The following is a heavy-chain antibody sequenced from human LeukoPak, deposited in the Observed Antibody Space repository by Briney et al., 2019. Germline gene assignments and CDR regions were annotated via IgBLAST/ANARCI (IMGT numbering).Heavy chain of an antibody. V-gene: IGHV3-23*01. CDR3: AKDTRRAAAADDYYYGMDV. CDR2: ISGSGGST. Sequence: GGSLRLSCAASGFTFSSYAMSWVRQAPGKGLEWVSAISGSGGSTYYADSVKGRFTISRDNSKNTLYLQMNSLRVEDTAVYYCAKDTRRAAAADDYYYGMDVWGQGTTVTVSS. D-gene: IGHD6-13*01. J-gene: IGHJ6*02. CDR1: GFTFSSYA.